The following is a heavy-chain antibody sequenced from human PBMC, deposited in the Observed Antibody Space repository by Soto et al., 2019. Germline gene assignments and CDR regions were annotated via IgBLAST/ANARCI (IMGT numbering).Heavy chain of an antibody. D-gene: IGHD3-10*01. CDR1: GGSISSGDYY. CDR2: IYYSGST. V-gene: IGHV4-30-4*01. CDR3: ARVSGGWFGVVKARRIDY. Sequence: QVQLQESGPGLVKPSQTLSLTCTVSGGSISSGDYYWSWIRQPPGKGLEWIGYIYYSGSTYYNPSLECRVTISVDTSKNQFPLKRSSVTAADTAVYYCARVSGGWFGVVKARRIDYWGQGTLVTVSS. J-gene: IGHJ4*02.